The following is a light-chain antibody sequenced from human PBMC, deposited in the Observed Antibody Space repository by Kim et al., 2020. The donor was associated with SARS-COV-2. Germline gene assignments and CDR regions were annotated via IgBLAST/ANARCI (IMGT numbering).Light chain of an antibody. J-gene: IGKJ4*01. V-gene: IGKV1-33*01. Sequence: SVGDRVTITCQASQDISNYLNWYQQKPGKAPKLLIYDASNLETGVPSRFSGSGSGTDFTFTISSLQPEDIATYYCQQYDNLPAVTFGGGTKVDIK. CDR1: QDISNY. CDR3: QQYDNLPAVT. CDR2: DAS.